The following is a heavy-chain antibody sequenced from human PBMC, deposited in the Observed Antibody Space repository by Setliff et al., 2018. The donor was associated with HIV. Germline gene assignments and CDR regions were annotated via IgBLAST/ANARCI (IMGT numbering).Heavy chain of an antibody. CDR3: ARGDGTKYYYYYYMDV. CDR1: GGSFSGYY. Sequence: LSLTCAVFGGSFSGYYWSWIRQPPGKGLEWIGEINHSGSTDYNPSLKSRVTISVDTSKNQFSLNLSSVTAADTAVYYCARGDGTKYYYYYYMDVWGKGTTVTVSS. J-gene: IGHJ6*03. V-gene: IGHV4-34*01. CDR2: INHSGST. D-gene: IGHD1-7*01.